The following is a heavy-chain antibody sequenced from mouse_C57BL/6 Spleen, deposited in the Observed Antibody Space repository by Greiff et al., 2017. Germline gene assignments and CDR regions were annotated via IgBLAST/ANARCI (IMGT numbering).Heavy chain of an antibody. CDR3: ARAYYYGSSYFDY. CDR2: INPSTGGT. Sequence: EVQLQQSGPELVKPGASVKISCKASGYSFTGYYMNWVKQSPEKSLEWIGEINPSTGGTTYNQKFKAKATLTVDKSSSTAYMHLKSLTSEDSAVYYCARAYYYGSSYFDYWGQGTTLTVSS. J-gene: IGHJ2*01. CDR1: GYSFTGYY. V-gene: IGHV1-42*01. D-gene: IGHD1-1*01.